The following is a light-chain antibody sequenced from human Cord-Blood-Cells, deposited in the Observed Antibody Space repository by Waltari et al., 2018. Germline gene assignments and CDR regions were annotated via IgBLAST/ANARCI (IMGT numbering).Light chain of an antibody. Sequence: DIQMTQSPSPLSASVGDRVTITCRASQSISSYLNWDQQKPGKAPKLLIYAASSLQSGVPSRFSGSGSGTDFTLTISSLQPEDFATYYCQQSYSTPLTFGGGTKVEIK. J-gene: IGKJ4*01. CDR2: AAS. CDR1: QSISSY. CDR3: QQSYSTPLT. V-gene: IGKV1-39*01.